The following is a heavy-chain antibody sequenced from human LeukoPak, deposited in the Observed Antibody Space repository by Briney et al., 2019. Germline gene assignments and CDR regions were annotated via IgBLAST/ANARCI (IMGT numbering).Heavy chain of an antibody. CDR1: GYSFTSYW. D-gene: IGHD5-18*01. J-gene: IGHJ4*02. CDR3: ARQTAMGRSGDY. Sequence: GESMKISCKASGYSFTSYWIGWVRQMPGKGLEWMGIIDPSDSETRYTPSFQGQVTISVDKSLTTADLQWNSLKASDTAMYYCARQTAMGRSGDYWGQGTLVTVSS. V-gene: IGHV5-51*01. CDR2: IDPSDSET.